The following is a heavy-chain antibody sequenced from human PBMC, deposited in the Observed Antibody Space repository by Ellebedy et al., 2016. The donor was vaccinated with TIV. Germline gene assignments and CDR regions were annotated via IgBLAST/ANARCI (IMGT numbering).Heavy chain of an antibody. CDR2: IRSKAYGGTT. CDR1: GFTFGDYA. Sequence: GESLKISXTASGFTFGDYAMSWFRQAPGKGLEWVGFIRSKAYGGTTEYAASVKGRFTISRDDSKSIAYLQMNSLKTEDTAVYYCTSWQYYDFWSGSDYWGQGTLVTVSS. J-gene: IGHJ4*02. D-gene: IGHD3-3*01. CDR3: TSWQYYDFWSGSDY. V-gene: IGHV3-49*03.